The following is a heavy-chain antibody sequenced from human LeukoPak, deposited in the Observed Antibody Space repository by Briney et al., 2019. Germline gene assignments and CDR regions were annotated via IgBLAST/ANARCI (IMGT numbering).Heavy chain of an antibody. J-gene: IGHJ1*01. D-gene: IGHD6-25*01. CDR1: GFTLSSYA. CDR3: ARPGGSGEYFQH. CDR2: ISYEGSKK. V-gene: IGHV3-30*01. Sequence: GGSLRLSSAAAGFTLSSYAMHWVRQAPGKGVGWGAVISYEGSKKNYADSVKRRFTISRDNSKTTLYLQMNSLRAEDTAVYYCARPGGSGEYFQHWGQGTLVIVSS.